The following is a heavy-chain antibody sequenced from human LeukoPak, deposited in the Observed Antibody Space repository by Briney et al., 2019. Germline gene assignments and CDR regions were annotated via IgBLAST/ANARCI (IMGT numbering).Heavy chain of an antibody. CDR2: IKQDGSEK. Sequence: PGGSLRLSCAASGFTFSSYWMSWVRQAPGKGLEWVANIKQDGSEKYYVDSVKGRFTISRDNAKNSLYLQMNSLRAEDTAVYYCAKALSYYYDSSGSYDAFDIWGQGTMVTVSS. J-gene: IGHJ3*02. CDR3: AKALSYYYDSSGSYDAFDI. D-gene: IGHD3-22*01. CDR1: GFTFSSYW. V-gene: IGHV3-7*01.